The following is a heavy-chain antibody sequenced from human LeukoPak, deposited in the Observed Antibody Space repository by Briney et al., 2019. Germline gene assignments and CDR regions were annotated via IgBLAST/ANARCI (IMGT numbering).Heavy chain of an antibody. CDR2: INPNSGGT. CDR1: GYTFTCYY. CDR3: AREHGDYHHDY. D-gene: IGHD4-17*01. Sequence: ASVKVSCKASGYTFTCYYIHWVRQAPGQGLEWMGWINPNSGGTNYAQKFQGRVTMTRDTSISTAYMELSRLRSDDTAVYYCAREHGDYHHDYWGQGTLVTVSS. J-gene: IGHJ4*02. V-gene: IGHV1-2*02.